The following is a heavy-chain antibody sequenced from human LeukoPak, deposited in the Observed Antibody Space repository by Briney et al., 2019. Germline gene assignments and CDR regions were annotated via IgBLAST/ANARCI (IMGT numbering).Heavy chain of an antibody. CDR2: IRQDGSEK. J-gene: IGHJ6*02. CDR3: ARRNAMDV. Sequence: GGSLRLSCAASGFSFSTYWMSWVRRAPGTGLEWVATIRQDGSEKLYVDSVKGRFTISRDNAKNSLYLQMNSLRAEDTAVYYCARRNAMDVWGQGTTVIVFS. V-gene: IGHV3-7*03. CDR1: GFSFSTYW.